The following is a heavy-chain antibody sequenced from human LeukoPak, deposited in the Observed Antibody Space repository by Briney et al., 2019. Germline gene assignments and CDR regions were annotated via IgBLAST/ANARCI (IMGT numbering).Heavy chain of an antibody. CDR2: IIPIFGTA. J-gene: IGHJ4*02. CDR3: ARARSPNTYYFDY. CDR1: GGTFSSYA. D-gene: IGHD6-6*01. V-gene: IGHV1-69*05. Sequence: SVKVSCKASGGTFSSYAIGWVRQAPGQGLEWMGGIIPIFGTANYAQKFQGRVTITTDESTSTAYMELSSLRSEDTAVYYCARARSPNTYYFDYWGQGTLVTVSS.